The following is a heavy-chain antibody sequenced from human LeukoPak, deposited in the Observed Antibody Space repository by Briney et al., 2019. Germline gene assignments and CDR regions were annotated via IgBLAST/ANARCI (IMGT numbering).Heavy chain of an antibody. D-gene: IGHD5-12*01. J-gene: IGHJ4*02. CDR2: ISAYNGNT. Sequence: ASVKVSCKASGYTFTSYGTSWVRQAPGQGLEWMGWISAYNGNTNYAQKLQGRVTTTTDTSTSTAYMELRSLRSDDTAVYYCARAAWGYSGYDSDYWGQGTLVTVSS. V-gene: IGHV1-18*04. CDR1: GYTFTSYG. CDR3: ARAAWGYSGYDSDY.